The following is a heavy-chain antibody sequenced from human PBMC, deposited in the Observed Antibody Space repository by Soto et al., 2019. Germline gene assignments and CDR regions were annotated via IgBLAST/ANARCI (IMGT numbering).Heavy chain of an antibody. Sequence: GGSLRLSCAASGFTFSSYAMSWVRQAPGKGLEWVSAISGSGGSTYYADSVKGRFTISRDNSKNTLYLQMNSLRAEDTAVYYCAQPTRGLGSYYFDYWGQGTLVTVSS. CDR3: AQPTRGLGSYYFDY. CDR1: GFTFSSYA. J-gene: IGHJ4*02. V-gene: IGHV3-23*01. CDR2: ISGSGGST. D-gene: IGHD3-10*01.